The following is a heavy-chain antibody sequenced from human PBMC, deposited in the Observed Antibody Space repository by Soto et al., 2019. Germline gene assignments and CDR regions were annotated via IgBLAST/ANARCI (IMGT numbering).Heavy chain of an antibody. Sequence: SETLSLTCTVSSGSISSTIYSWDWIRQPPGKGLEWIGSIFYSGSTYYNPSLKSRVTISVDTSKNQFSLKLSSVTAADTAVYYCARGLATGPTVWFAPWGQGTLVTVSS. CDR1: SGSISSTIYS. D-gene: IGHD1-26*01. CDR2: IFYSGST. CDR3: ARGLATGPTVWFAP. V-gene: IGHV4-39*07. J-gene: IGHJ5*02.